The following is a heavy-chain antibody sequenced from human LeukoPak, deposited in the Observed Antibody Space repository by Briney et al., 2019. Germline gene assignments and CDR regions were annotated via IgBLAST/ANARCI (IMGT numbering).Heavy chain of an antibody. CDR1: GGPISSYY. Sequence: SETLSLTCTVSGGPISSYYWSRIRQPPGKGLEWIGYIYYSGSTNYNPSLKSRVTISVDTSKNQFSLKLSSVTAADTAVYYCARGGISGAGATHYYYGMDVWGQGTTVTVSS. V-gene: IGHV4-59*12. J-gene: IGHJ6*02. CDR3: ARGGISGAGATHYYYGMDV. D-gene: IGHD1-26*01. CDR2: IYYSGST.